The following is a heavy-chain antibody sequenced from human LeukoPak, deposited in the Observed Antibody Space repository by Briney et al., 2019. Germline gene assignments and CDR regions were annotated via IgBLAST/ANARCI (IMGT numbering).Heavy chain of an antibody. V-gene: IGHV3-30*02. J-gene: IGHJ4*02. CDR2: IWYDASNK. Sequence: GGSLRLSCATSGFSFSAYGMHWVRQAPGKGLEWVAYIWYDASNKDYASSVKGRFTISRDSSKSTVYLQMNSLRPEDTAVYYCARDEYYDSSGYTSWGQGTLVTVSS. CDR3: ARDEYYDSSGYTS. D-gene: IGHD3-22*01. CDR1: GFSFSAYG.